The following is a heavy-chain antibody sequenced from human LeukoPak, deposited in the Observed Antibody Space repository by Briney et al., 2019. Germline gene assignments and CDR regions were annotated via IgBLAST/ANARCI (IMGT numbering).Heavy chain of an antibody. CDR3: ARIGGWFGNDY. Sequence: GGSLRLSCAASGFAFSSYWMSWVRQAPGKGLEWVANIRPDGSEKDYVDSVRGRFTISRDNAKNSLYLQMNSLRAEDTALYYCARIGGWFGNDYWGQGTLVTVSS. D-gene: IGHD3-10*01. J-gene: IGHJ4*02. V-gene: IGHV3-7*05. CDR1: GFAFSSYW. CDR2: IRPDGSEK.